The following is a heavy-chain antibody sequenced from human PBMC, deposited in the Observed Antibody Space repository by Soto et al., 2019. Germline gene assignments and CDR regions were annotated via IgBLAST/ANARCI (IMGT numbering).Heavy chain of an antibody. CDR3: ARIVVPAAIHYFDS. CDR2: IYYSGGT. Sequence: QLQLQESGPGLVKPSETLSLTCTVSGGSISSSSYYWGWIRQPPGQGREWVGSIYYSGGTYYNPSLKSRVTISVDTSKNQFSLKLSSVTAADTAVYYCARIVVPAAIHYFDSWGQGTLVTVSS. CDR1: GGSISSSSYY. D-gene: IGHD2-2*01. V-gene: IGHV4-39*01. J-gene: IGHJ4*02.